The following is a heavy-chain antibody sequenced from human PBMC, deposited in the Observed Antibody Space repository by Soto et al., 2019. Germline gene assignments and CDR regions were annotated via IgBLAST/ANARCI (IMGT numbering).Heavy chain of an antibody. D-gene: IGHD3-10*01. CDR2: IYYSGST. CDR3: ARRVPSSYGSGSYYPNYYYYGMDV. J-gene: IGHJ6*02. CDR1: GGSISSYY. Sequence: PSETLSLTCTVSGGSISSYYWSWIRQHPGKGLEWIGYIYYSGSTYYNPSLKSRVTISVDTSKNQFSLKLSSVTAADTAVYYCARRVPSSYGSGSYYPNYYYYGMDVWGQGTTVTVSS. V-gene: IGHV4-59*06.